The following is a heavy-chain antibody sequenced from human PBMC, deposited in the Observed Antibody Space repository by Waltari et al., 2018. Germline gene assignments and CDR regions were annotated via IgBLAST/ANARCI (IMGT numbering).Heavy chain of an antibody. CDR1: GFTFSSYG. V-gene: IGHV3-33*01. J-gene: IGHJ3*02. Sequence: QVQLVESGGGVVQPGRSLRLSCAASGFTFSSYGMTWFRQAPGKGLEWVAVIWYDGSNKYYADSVKGRFTISRDNSKNTLYLQMNSLRAEDTAVYYCAREGHIDAFDIWGQGTMVTVSS. CDR2: IWYDGSNK. CDR3: AREGHIDAFDI.